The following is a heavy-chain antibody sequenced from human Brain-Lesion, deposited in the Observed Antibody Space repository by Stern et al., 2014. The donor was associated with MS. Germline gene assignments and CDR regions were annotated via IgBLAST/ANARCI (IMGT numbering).Heavy chain of an antibody. CDR2: IKANGTEE. CDR1: GFTFGNYW. Sequence: AQLVESGGGLVQPGGSLTISCTAAGFTFGNYWMTLVRQAPGKGLEWVANIKANGTEENYVDSVKGRFTIYRDNARNLLYLQMNSLIVEDTALYYCARVYNTIYGIVTQRGSGMDVWGQGTTVIVSS. CDR3: ARVYNTIYGIVTQRGSGMDV. D-gene: IGHD3-3*01. V-gene: IGHV3-7*01. J-gene: IGHJ6*02.